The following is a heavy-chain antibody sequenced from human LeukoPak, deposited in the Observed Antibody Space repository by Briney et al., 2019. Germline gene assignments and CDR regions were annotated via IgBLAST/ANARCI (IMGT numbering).Heavy chain of an antibody. V-gene: IGHV1-2*02. Sequence: ASVKVSCKASGYIFTNYYLYWVRQAPGQGLEWMGWINPNRGGTNYAQKFQGRVTMTRDTSISTAYMELSRLRSDDTAVYYCARAKLYLGYWGQGTLVTVSS. CDR3: ARAKLYLGY. CDR2: INPNRGGT. D-gene: IGHD2-2*02. J-gene: IGHJ4*02. CDR1: GYIFTNYY.